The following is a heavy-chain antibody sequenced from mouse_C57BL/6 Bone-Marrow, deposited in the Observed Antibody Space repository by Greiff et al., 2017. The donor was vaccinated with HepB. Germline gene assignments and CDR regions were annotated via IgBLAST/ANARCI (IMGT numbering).Heavy chain of an antibody. V-gene: IGHV1-69*01. CDR3: ARGEFITTVVAKDYYAMDY. CDR2: IDPSDSYT. CDR1: GYTFTSYW. D-gene: IGHD1-1*01. J-gene: IGHJ4*01. Sequence: QVHVKQPGAELVMPGASVKLSCKASGYTFTSYWMHWVKQRPGQGLEWIGEIDPSDSYTNYNQKFKGKSTLTVDKSSSTAYMQLSSLTSEDSAVYYCARGEFITTVVAKDYYAMDYWGQGTSVTVSS.